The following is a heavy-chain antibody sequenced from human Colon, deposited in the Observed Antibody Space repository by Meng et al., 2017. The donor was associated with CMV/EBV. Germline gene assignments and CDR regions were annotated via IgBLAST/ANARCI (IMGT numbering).Heavy chain of an antibody. J-gene: IGHJ4*02. CDR1: GFTFSTYS. CDR3: AGYTWTQLCI. CDR2: ISSGGSSI. D-gene: IGHD5-18*01. V-gene: IGHV3-21*01. Sequence: GESLKISCAASGFTFSTYSMNWVRQAPGKGLEWVSSISSGGSSIYYADSVKGRFTISRDNAKNSLYLQMNSLRAEDTALYFCAGYTWTQLCIWGQGTLVTVSS.